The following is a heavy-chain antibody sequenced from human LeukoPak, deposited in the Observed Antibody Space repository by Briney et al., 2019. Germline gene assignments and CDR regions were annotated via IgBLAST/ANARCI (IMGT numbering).Heavy chain of an antibody. CDR3: AREGGLGGSFDY. V-gene: IGHV4-61*01. D-gene: IGHD3-16*01. Sequence: PSETLSLICTVSGGSVSSGTYYWSWIRQPPGKGLEWIGYIYYTGSTTYNPSLKSRVTISVDTSKNQFSLKLSSVTAADTAVYYCAREGGLGGSFDYWGQGTLVTVSS. CDR1: GGSVSSGTYY. CDR2: IYYTGST. J-gene: IGHJ4*02.